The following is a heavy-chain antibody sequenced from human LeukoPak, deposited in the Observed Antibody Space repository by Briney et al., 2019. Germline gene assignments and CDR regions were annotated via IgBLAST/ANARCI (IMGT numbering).Heavy chain of an antibody. CDR2: IRSKAYRYAT. Sequence: PGGSLRLSCAASGFSFSDTAMHWVRQASGKGLEWVGRIRSKAYRYATEYAASVKGRFTISRDDSKNTAYLQMSSLKTEDTAMYYCTRLWGSRGGWGQGTLVTVSS. V-gene: IGHV3-73*01. J-gene: IGHJ4*02. D-gene: IGHD3-16*01. CDR1: GFSFSDTA. CDR3: TRLWGSRGG.